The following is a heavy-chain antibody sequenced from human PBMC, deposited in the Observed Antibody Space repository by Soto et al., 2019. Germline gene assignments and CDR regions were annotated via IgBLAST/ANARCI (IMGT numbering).Heavy chain of an antibody. CDR2: IYYSGST. J-gene: IGHJ5*02. CDR3: ERVWNQDWFDP. V-gene: IGHV4-59*01. D-gene: IGHD1-1*01. Sequence: PSETLSLTCTVSGGSISSYYWSWIRQPPGKGLEWIGYIYYSGSTNYNPSLKSRVTISVDTSKNQFSLKLSSVTAADTAVYYCERVWNQDWFDPWGQGHLVTVSS. CDR1: GGSISSYY.